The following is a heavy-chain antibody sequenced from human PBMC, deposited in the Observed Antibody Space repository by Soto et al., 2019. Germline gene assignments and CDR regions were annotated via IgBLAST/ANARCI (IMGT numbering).Heavy chain of an antibody. CDR2: IYYSGST. Sequence: SETLSLTCTVSGGSICSSDWSWIRQPPGKELEWIGYIYYSGSTNYNPSLKSRVTISVDTSKNQFSLKLSSVTAADTAVYYFARHKVGYWSGGSCYSFDPWGQGTLVTVSS. CDR3: ARHKVGYWSGGSCYSFDP. CDR1: GGSICSSD. V-gene: IGHV4-59*08. J-gene: IGHJ5*02. D-gene: IGHD2-15*01.